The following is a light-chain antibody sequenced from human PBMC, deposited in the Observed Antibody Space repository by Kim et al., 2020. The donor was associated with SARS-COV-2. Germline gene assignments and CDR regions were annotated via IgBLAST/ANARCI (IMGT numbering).Light chain of an antibody. J-gene: IGKJ5*01. V-gene: IGKV3-20*01. Sequence: ENVLTQSPGTLSFSPGERATLSCRASQSVSSSYLAWYQQKPGQAPRLLIYGASRRATGIPDRFSGSGSGADFTLTISRLEPEDFAVYYCQQYGSSPITFGQGTRMEIK. CDR2: GAS. CDR1: QSVSSSY. CDR3: QQYGSSPIT.